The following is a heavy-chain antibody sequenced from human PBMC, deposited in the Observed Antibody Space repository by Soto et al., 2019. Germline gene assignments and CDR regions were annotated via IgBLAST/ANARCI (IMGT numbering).Heavy chain of an antibody. CDR2: VYYNENT. CDR1: GGSISSFTYY. J-gene: IGHJ5*02. Sequence: QLQLQESGPGLVKPSETLSLTRSVSGGSISSFTYYWGWIRQPPGKGLEWIGTVYYNENTYYNPSLKSRVTITVDTAKNQFSLNLRSVTAADTAMYFCARRERYYGSPGWFDPWGPGTLVTVSS. CDR3: ARRERYYGSPGWFDP. D-gene: IGHD3-10*01. V-gene: IGHV4-39*01.